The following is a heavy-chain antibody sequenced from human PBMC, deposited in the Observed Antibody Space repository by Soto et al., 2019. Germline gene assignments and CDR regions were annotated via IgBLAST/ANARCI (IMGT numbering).Heavy chain of an antibody. CDR1: GGTFSSYA. Sequence: QVQLVQSGAEAKKPGSSVKVSCKASGGTFSSYAISWVRQAPGQGLEWMGGIIPIFGTANYAQKFQGRVTITADESTSTAYMELSSLRSEDTAVYYCARTGGIAAASPLGWYFDLWGRGTLVTVSS. CDR3: ARTGGIAAASPLGWYFDL. CDR2: IIPIFGTA. V-gene: IGHV1-69*12. D-gene: IGHD6-13*01. J-gene: IGHJ2*01.